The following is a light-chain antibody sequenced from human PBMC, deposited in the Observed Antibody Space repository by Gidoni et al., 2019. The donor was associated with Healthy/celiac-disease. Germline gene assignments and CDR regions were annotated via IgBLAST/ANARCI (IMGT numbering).Light chain of an antibody. CDR3: QQSYSTPRYT. CDR1: HSISSY. Sequence: DIHMTQSPSSLSASVVDRVTITCRASHSISSYLNWYQQKPGKAPKLLIYDASSLQSGVPSRFSGSGSGIGVTVTISSLQPEDFATYYCQQSYSTPRYTFGQGTKLEIK. J-gene: IGKJ2*01. CDR2: DAS. V-gene: IGKV1-39*01.